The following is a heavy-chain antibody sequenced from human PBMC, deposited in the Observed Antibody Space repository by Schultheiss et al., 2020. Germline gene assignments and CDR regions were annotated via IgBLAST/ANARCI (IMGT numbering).Heavy chain of an antibody. Sequence: RGSLRLSCVASGFRFTDHYMAWVRQAPGKGLEWVGRIRNKPNGYTTDYAASVKGRFSISRDDSKKSVFLQMNSLTTEDTAVYYCAREGGRDEYNDYWGQGSLGTVSS. CDR2: IRNKPNGYTT. CDR3: AREGGRDEYNDY. CDR1: GFRFTDHY. J-gene: IGHJ4*02. V-gene: IGHV3-72*01. D-gene: IGHD1-1*01.